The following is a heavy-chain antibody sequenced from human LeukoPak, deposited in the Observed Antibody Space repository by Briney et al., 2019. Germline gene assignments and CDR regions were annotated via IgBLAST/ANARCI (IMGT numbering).Heavy chain of an antibody. CDR2: MNPNSTNT. J-gene: IGHJ4*02. Sequence: GASVKVSCKASGYTFTSYDINWVRQATGQGLEWMGWMNPNSTNTGYAQKFQGRVTMTRDTSISTAYMELSSLRSEDTAVYYCARGLASYGDYARFDYWGQGTLVTVSS. CDR1: GYTFTSYD. V-gene: IGHV1-8*01. CDR3: ARGLASYGDYARFDY. D-gene: IGHD4-17*01.